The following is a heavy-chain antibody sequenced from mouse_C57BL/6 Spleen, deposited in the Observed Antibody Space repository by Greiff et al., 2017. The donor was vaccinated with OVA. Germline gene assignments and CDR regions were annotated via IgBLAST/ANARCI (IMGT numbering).Heavy chain of an antibody. CDR3: AREVTTLDWFDY. D-gene: IGHD2-5*01. Sequence: QVQLQQPGAELVMPGASVKLSCKASGYTFTSYWMHWVKQRPGQGLEWIGEIDPSDSYTNYNQKFKGKSTLTVDKSSSTAYMQLSSLTSEDSAVYYCAREVTTLDWFDYWGQGTTLTVSS. J-gene: IGHJ2*01. V-gene: IGHV1-69*01. CDR1: GYTFTSYW. CDR2: IDPSDSYT.